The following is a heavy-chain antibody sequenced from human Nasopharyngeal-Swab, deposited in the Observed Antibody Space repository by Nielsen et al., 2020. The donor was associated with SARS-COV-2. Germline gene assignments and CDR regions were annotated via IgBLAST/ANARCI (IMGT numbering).Heavy chain of an antibody. CDR1: GGSISSGDYY. J-gene: IGHJ6*03. D-gene: IGHD6-13*01. V-gene: IGHV4-30-4*08. CDR2: IYYSGST. Sequence: LRFSCTVSGGSISSGDYYWSWIRQPPGKGLEWIGYIYYSGSTYYNPSLKSRVTISVDTSKNQFSLKLNSVTAADTAVYYCARTAGYYYMDVWGKGTTVTVSS. CDR3: ARTAGYYYMDV.